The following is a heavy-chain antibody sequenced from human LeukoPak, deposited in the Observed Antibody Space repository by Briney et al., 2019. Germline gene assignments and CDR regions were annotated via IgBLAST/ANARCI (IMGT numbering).Heavy chain of an antibody. CDR2: ISGYNGNT. V-gene: IGHV1-18*01. CDR1: GYTFTSYG. J-gene: IGHJ4*02. D-gene: IGHD3-22*01. Sequence: GASVKVSCKASGYTFTSYGISWVRQAPGQGLEWMGWISGYNGNTHYAQKLQGRVTMTTDTSTSTVYMELRSLRSDDTAVYYCARGSPPRRNYDSRGYYSYYFDYWGQGTLVTVSS. CDR3: ARGSPPRRNYDSRGYYSYYFDY.